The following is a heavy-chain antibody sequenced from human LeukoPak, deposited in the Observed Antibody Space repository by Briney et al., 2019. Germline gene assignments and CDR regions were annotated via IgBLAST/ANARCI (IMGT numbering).Heavy chain of an antibody. V-gene: IGHV3-30*02. Sequence: GGSLRLSCAASGFTFSSYGMHWVRQAPGKGLEWVAFIRYDGSNKYYADSVKGRFTISRDNSKNTLYLQMNSLRVEDTAVYYCARVIESEAWVPVGWFDPWGQGTLVTVSS. D-gene: IGHD3-16*02. CDR3: ARVIESEAWVPVGWFDP. J-gene: IGHJ5*02. CDR2: IRYDGSNK. CDR1: GFTFSSYG.